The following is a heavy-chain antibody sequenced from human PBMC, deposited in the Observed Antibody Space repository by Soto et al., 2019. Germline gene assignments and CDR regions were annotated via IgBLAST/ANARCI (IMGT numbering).Heavy chain of an antibody. CDR1: EGTFNSYA. V-gene: IGHV1-69*06. J-gene: IGHJ5*01. CDR2: IIPYYNTL. D-gene: IGHD6-13*01. Sequence: QAQMVQSGAEVREPGSSVKLSCKASEGTFNSYAIAWVRQAPGQGLEWLGGIIPYYNTLNYAQKFQDRVTITADNPTTTFYVELSSLRSDHTAGDFSASGASRWYPSAFDSWDQGTLVPVSS. CDR3: ASGASRWYPSAFDS.